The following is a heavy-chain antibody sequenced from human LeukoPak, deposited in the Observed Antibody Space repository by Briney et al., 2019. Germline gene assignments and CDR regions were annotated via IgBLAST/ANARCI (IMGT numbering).Heavy chain of an antibody. D-gene: IGHD6-13*01. CDR1: GFTFSTSW. CDR2: MNGDGSDP. V-gene: IGHV3-74*01. J-gene: IGHJ6*03. CDR3: ARGAEQQLYFSYYYYYMDV. Sequence: QPGGSLRLSCAASGFTFSTSWMYWVRQAPGKGLTWVSRMNGDGSDPSYADSVKGRFTISRDNAKNSLYLQMNSLRAEDTAVYYCARGAEQQLYFSYYYYYMDVWGKGTTVTVSS.